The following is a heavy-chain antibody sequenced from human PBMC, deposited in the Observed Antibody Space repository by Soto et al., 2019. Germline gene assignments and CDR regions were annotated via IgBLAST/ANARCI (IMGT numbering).Heavy chain of an antibody. CDR2: ISAYNGNT. D-gene: IGHD3-22*01. Sequence: GPVKVSCKASGYTFTSYGISWVRQAPGQGLEWMGWISAYNGNTNYAQKLQGRVTMTTDTSTSTAYMELRSLRSDDTAVYYCARVQKVVIKSQRRAFDIWGQGTMVTVSS. J-gene: IGHJ3*02. CDR3: ARVQKVVIKSQRRAFDI. V-gene: IGHV1-18*04. CDR1: GYTFTSYG.